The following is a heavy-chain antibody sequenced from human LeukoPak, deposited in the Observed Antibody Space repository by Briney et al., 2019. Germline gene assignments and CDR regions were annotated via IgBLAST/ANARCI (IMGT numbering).Heavy chain of an antibody. CDR1: GFTFSSFA. J-gene: IGHJ4*02. D-gene: IGHD6-19*01. CDR3: PRQSYASGWNPFDY. CDR2: ISGGGITT. Sequence: PGGSLRLSCAAYGFTFSSFAMSWVRQAPGKGLEWVSTISGGGITTYYADSAKGRFTISRDNSKNTLYLQMNSLTAEDSAVYYCPRQSYASGWNPFDYWGQGILVTVSS. V-gene: IGHV3-23*01.